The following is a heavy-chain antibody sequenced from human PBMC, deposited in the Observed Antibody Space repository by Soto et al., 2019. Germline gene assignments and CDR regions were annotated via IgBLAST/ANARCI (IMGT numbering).Heavy chain of an antibody. J-gene: IGHJ4*02. V-gene: IGHV3-23*01. Sequence: PGGSLRLSCAASGFTFSSYAMSWVRQAPGKGLEWVSAISGSGGSTYYADSVKGRFTISRDNSKNTLYLQMNSLRAEDTAVYYCAKDRTQLWLRLGCFDYWGQGTLVTVSS. CDR1: GFTFSSYA. CDR3: AKDRTQLWLRLGCFDY. CDR2: ISGSGGST. D-gene: IGHD5-18*01.